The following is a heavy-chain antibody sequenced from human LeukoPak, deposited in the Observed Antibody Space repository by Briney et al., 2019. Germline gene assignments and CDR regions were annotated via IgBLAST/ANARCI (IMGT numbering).Heavy chain of an antibody. CDR3: VRGGYCSSTICYWYNAFDM. V-gene: IGHV3-48*03. CDR2: IATGGSAI. Sequence: GGSLRLSCAASGFTFSSYEMSWVRPAPGKGLEWVSYIATGGSAIYYADSVKGRFTISRDNAKNSLYLQMNSLRAEDMAVYYCVRGGYCSSTICYWYNAFDMWGQGTMVTVSS. D-gene: IGHD2-2*01. J-gene: IGHJ3*02. CDR1: GFTFSSYE.